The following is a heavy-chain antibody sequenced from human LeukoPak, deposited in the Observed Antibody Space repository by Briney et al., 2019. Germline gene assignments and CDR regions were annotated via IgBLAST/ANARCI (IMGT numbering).Heavy chain of an antibody. V-gene: IGHV4-38-2*01. CDR1: GYSISSGYY. J-gene: IGHJ4*02. D-gene: IGHD2-2*01. Sequence: PSETLSLTCAVSGYSISSGYYWGWIRQPPGKGLEWIGTIYHSGSTYYNPSLKSRVTISVDTSKNQFSLKLSSVTAADTAVYYCARGRGKGLSDYWGQGTLVTVSS. CDR2: IYHSGST. CDR3: ARGRGKGLSDY.